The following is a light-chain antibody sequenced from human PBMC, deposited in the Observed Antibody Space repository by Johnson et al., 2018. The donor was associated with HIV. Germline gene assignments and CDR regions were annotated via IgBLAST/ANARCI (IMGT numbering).Light chain of an antibody. CDR2: DNN. J-gene: IGLJ1*01. Sequence: VLTQPPSVSAAPGQKVSISCSGNSSNIGDNFVSWYQILPQTAPKLLIYDNNKRPSGIPDRFSGSKSGTSATLGITGLQTGDEADYYCGTWGGVFGTGTKVTVL. V-gene: IGLV1-51*01. CDR3: GTWGGV. CDR1: SSNIGDNF.